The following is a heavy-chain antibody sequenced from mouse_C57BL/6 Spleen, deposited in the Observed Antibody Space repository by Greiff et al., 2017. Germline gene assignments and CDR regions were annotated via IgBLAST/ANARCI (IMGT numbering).Heavy chain of an antibody. CDR3: ARYLGQDFDY. J-gene: IGHJ2*01. V-gene: IGHV5-17*01. Sequence: EVKLMESGGGLVKPGGSLKLSCAASGFTFSDYGMHWVRQAPEKGLEWVAYISSGSSTIYYADTVKGRFTISRDNAKNTLFLQMTSLRSEDTAMYYCARYLGQDFDYWGQGTTLTVSS. CDR2: ISSGSSTI. CDR1: GFTFSDYG. D-gene: IGHD4-1*01.